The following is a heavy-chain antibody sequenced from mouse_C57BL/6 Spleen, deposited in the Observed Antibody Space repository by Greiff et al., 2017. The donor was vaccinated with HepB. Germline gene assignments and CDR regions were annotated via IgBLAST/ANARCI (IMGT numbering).Heavy chain of an antibody. D-gene: IGHD1-1*01. CDR2: IDPSDSYT. CDR3: ARRYYYGSSYGYVDV. Sequence: VQLQQPGAELVKPGASVKLSCKASGYTFTSYWMQWVKQRPGQGLEWIGEIDPSDSYTNYNQKFKGKATLTVDTSSSTAYMQLSSLTSEDSAVYYCARRYYYGSSYGYVDVWGTGATVTVSS. CDR1: GYTFTSYW. V-gene: IGHV1-50*01. J-gene: IGHJ1*03.